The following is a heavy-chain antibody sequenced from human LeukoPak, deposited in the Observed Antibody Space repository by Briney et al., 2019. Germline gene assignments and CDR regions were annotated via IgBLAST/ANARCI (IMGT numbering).Heavy chain of an antibody. CDR1: GFIFSDYG. Sequence: GGSLRLSCGVSGFIFSDYGMHWVRQAPGKGLEWVGRSRDKGNSYTTAYAASVRGRFTISRDDSKNSLYLQMNSLKIEDTAVYYCTKLARAPRDFDYWGQGTLVTVSS. CDR2: SRDKGNSYTT. J-gene: IGHJ4*01. V-gene: IGHV3-72*01. D-gene: IGHD3-10*01. CDR3: TKLARAPRDFDY.